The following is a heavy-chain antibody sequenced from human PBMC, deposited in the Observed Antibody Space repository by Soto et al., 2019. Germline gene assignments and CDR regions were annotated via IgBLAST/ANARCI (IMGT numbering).Heavy chain of an antibody. CDR1: GFKLSRVGYY. CDR3: ARDRECSGGTCYNYFDY. Sequence: SDTQSLPSPFSGFKLSRVGYYWTWLLQHPGKGLEWIGYIYYSGSTYYNPSLKSRVTISVDTSKNQFSLKLSSVTAADTAVYYCARDRECSGGTCYNYFDYWGQGTLVTVSS. D-gene: IGHD2-15*01. CDR2: IYYSGST. V-gene: IGHV4-31*02. J-gene: IGHJ4*02.